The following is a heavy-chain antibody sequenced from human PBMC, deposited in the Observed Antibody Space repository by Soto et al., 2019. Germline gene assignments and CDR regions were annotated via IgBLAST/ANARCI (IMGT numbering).Heavy chain of an antibody. J-gene: IGHJ4*02. V-gene: IGHV3-7*01. Sequence: PGGSLRLSCVTSGCTISSFGMSWARQAPGKGLEWVANIKQDGSHKYYVPSVKGRFTISRDNAENSLYLQMNSLRAEDAAVYYCVTSTGAPGNYWGQGTLVTVSS. CDR3: VTSTGAPGNY. CDR1: GCTISSFG. D-gene: IGHD1-26*01. CDR2: IKQDGSHK.